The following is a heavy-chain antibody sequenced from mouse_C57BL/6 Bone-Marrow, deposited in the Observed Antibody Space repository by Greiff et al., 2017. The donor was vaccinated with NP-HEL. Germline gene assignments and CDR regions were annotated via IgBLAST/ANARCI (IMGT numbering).Heavy chain of an antibody. CDR3: ARPYTGY. CDR1: GFTFSDYY. CDR2: ISNGGGST. Sequence: EVQLVESGGGLVQPGGSLKLSCAASGFTFSDYYMYWVRQTPEKRLEWVAYISNGGGSTYYPDTVKGRFTISRDNAKNTLYLQMSRLKSEDTAMYYCARPYTGYWGQGTSVTVSS. J-gene: IGHJ4*01. V-gene: IGHV5-12*01.